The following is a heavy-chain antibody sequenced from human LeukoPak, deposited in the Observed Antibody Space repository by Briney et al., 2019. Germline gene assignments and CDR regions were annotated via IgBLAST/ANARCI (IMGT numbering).Heavy chain of an antibody. D-gene: IGHD5-18*01. CDR2: INPNSGGT. J-gene: IGHJ4*02. V-gene: IGHV1-2*02. CDR3: ARAGPSTAMVKDLDY. Sequence: ASVKVSCKASGYTFTGHYMHWVRQAPGQGLEWMGWINPNSGGTNYAQKFQGRVTMTRDTSISTAYMELSRLRSDDTAVYYCARAGPSTAMVKDLDYWGQGTLVTVSS. CDR1: GYTFTGHY.